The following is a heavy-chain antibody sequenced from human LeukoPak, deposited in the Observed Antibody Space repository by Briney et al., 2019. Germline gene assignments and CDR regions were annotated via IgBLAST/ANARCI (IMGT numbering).Heavy chain of an antibody. V-gene: IGHV1-18*01. D-gene: IGHD3-22*01. CDR2: ISAYSGDT. CDR3: ARDGQYYYDSSGYFLTPDAFDI. J-gene: IGHJ3*02. Sequence: ASVKVSCKASGYTFTSYGISWVRQAPGQGLEWMGWISAYSGDTNYAQKFQGRATMTTDTSTSTAYMELRSLSSDDTAVYYCARDGQYYYDSSGYFLTPDAFDIWGQGTMVTVSS. CDR1: GYTFTSYG.